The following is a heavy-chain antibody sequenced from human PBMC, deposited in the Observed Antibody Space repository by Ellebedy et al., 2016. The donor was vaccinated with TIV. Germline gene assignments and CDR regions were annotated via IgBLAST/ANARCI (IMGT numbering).Heavy chain of an antibody. CDR1: GFTLSNYA. V-gene: IGHV3-33*08. J-gene: IGHJ4*02. CDR2: IWYDGSNK. D-gene: IGHD3-22*01. Sequence: PGGSLRLSCAASGFTLSNYAMNWVRQAPGKGLEWVAVIWYDGSNKYYADSVKGRFTISRDNSKNTLYLQMNSLRAEDTAVYYCARAASGYYYQDYWGQGTLVTVSS. CDR3: ARAASGYYYQDY.